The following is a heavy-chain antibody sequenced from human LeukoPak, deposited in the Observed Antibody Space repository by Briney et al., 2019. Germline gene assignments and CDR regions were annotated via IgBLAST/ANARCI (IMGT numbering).Heavy chain of an antibody. CDR3: ARLNWDEIRYYDILTGPTGRAFDI. CDR1: GYSISNAYY. Sequence: PSETLSLTCAVSGYSISNAYYWGWIRQPPGKGLEWIGNIYHSGNTYYSPSLESRVTISLDTSNNHFSLTLTSVTAADTAVYYCARLNWDEIRYYDILTGPTGRAFDIWGQGTMVTVSS. J-gene: IGHJ3*02. V-gene: IGHV4-38-2*01. CDR2: IYHSGNT. D-gene: IGHD3-9*01.